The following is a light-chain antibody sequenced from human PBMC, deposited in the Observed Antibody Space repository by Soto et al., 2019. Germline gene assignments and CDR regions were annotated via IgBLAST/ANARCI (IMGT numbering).Light chain of an antibody. V-gene: IGKV1-27*01. J-gene: IGKJ1*01. CDR2: AAS. Sequence: DIQMTQSPSSLSASVGDRVTITCRASQGISNYLAWYQQKPGKVPKLLIYAASTLQSGVPSRFSGSGSGTDFTLTISSRQPEDVATYYCQKYNRPGAFGQGTKVEIK. CDR3: QKYNRPGA. CDR1: QGISNY.